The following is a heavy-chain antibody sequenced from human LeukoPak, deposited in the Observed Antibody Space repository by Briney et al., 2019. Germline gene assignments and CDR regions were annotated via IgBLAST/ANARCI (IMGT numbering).Heavy chain of an antibody. J-gene: IGHJ4*02. Sequence: PGGSLRLSCAASGFTLNTYAMHWVRQAPGRGLEWVAVISYDSSNYYYADSVKGRFTISRDNSKNTLYLQMNSLRAEDTAVYYCAKVRTVIDYWGQGTLVTVSS. CDR2: ISYDSSNY. CDR3: AKVRTVIDY. V-gene: IGHV3-30-3*01. CDR1: GFTLNTYA. D-gene: IGHD1-1*01.